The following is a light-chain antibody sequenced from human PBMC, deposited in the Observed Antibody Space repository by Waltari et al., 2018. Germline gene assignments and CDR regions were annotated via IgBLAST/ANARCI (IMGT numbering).Light chain of an antibody. CDR1: QNLLYSANNKDY. J-gene: IGKJ2*01. CDR3: QQYFSVPYT. Sequence: DIVMTQSPDSLAVSLGERATINCTSSQNLLYSANNKDYLAWYKQKPGQPPKLLIYWASTWESGVPDRFSGSGSGTDFTLSVNSLQAEDVAVYYCQQYFSVPYTFGQGTKLEIK. V-gene: IGKV4-1*01. CDR2: WAS.